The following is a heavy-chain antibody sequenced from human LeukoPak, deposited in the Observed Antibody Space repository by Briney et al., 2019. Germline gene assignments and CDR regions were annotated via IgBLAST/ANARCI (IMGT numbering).Heavy chain of an antibody. CDR1: GYTFTGYY. J-gene: IGHJ4*02. Sequence: ASVKVSCKASGYTFTGYYMHWVRQAPGQGLEWMGWINPNSGGTNYAQKFQGRVTMTRDTSISTAYMELSRLRSDDTAVYYCAGSKGYSYGHDYWGQGTLVTVSS. V-gene: IGHV1-2*02. CDR2: INPNSGGT. D-gene: IGHD5-18*01. CDR3: AGSKGYSYGHDY.